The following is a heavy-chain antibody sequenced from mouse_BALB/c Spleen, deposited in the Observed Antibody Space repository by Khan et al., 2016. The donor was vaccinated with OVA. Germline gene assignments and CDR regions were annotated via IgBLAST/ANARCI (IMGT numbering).Heavy chain of an antibody. Sequence: EVQLQQSGPELMKPGASVKISCKASGYSFTTYYIHWVMQSHEKSLEWIGYIDPFSGGTTYNQKFKGKATLTVDKSSSTAHIHLSNLPYEDSAVYYCARHGYVAWFTYWDQGTLVTVSA. V-gene: IGHV1S135*01. D-gene: IGHD2-2*01. CDR3: ARHGYVAWFTY. CDR2: IDPFSGGT. J-gene: IGHJ3*01. CDR1: GYSFTTYY.